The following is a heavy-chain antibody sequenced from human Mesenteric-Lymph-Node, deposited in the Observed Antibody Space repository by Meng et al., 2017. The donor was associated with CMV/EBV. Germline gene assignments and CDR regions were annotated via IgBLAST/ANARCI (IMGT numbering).Heavy chain of an antibody. CDR2: INPKGGGS. CDR1: GYSFTDYY. CDR3: ARLRQGN. Sequence: SVKVSCKAAGYSFTDYYIHGVRQAPGQGLEWMGRINPKGGGSNYAQQFHGRVTSTRDTSISTAYLELNSLRSDDTAVYYCARLRQGNWGQGTLVTVSS. V-gene: IGHV1-2*06. J-gene: IGHJ4*02.